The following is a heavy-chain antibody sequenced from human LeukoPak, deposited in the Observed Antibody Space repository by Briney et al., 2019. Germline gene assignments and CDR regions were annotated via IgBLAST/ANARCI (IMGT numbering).Heavy chain of an antibody. J-gene: IGHJ4*02. CDR2: IYHSGST. V-gene: IGHV4-59*01. CDR3: ARAPEADGEGFDY. Sequence: PSETLSLTSSVSGGSISCSYYWSWIRQPPGKGLEWIGYIYHSGSTNYNPSLKSRVTISVDTSKNQFSLTLSSVTAADTAVYYCARAPEADGEGFDYWGQGTLVTVSS. CDR1: GGSISCSYY. D-gene: IGHD5-24*01.